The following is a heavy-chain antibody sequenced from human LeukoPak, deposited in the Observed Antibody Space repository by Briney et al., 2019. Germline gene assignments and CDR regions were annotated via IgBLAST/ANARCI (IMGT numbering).Heavy chain of an antibody. D-gene: IGHD1-26*01. CDR2: INQDGRKE. V-gene: IGHV3-7*03. J-gene: IGHJ5*02. CDR1: EFTFGRYW. Sequence: GGSLRLSCVASEFTFGRYWMTWVRQAPGKGLEWVANINQDGRKEHYVDSVKGRFTISRDNAKNFLYLQMNSLRAEDTAVYFCARVVVGARGDNWFDPWGQGTLVTVSS. CDR3: ARVVVGARGDNWFDP.